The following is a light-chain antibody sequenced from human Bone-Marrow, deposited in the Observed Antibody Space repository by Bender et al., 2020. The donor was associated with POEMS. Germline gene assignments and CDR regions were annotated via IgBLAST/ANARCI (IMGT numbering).Light chain of an antibody. CDR2: DVN. J-gene: IGLJ1*01. V-gene: IGLV2-11*01. CDR3: SSHANTCTLL. Sequence: QSALTQPPSVSGSPGQSVTIPCTGASSDVGSVSWYQQHPGKAPRLIFYDVNTRPSEVPNRFTESKYCNTASLTISGLQAGVETDYYCSSHANTCTLLFGTGTRVT. CDR1: SSDVGS.